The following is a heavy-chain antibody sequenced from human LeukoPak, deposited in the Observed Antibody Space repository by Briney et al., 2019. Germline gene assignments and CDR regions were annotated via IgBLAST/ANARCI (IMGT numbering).Heavy chain of an antibody. CDR2: IYHSGTP. V-gene: IGHV4-38-2*01. CDR1: NYSISSGYY. Sequence: SETLSLTCAVSNYSISSGYYWGWIRQAPKKGLEWIANIYHSGTPYSQSPSLKSRVTMSVDTSKNQFSLKLSSVTDTDTAVYYCARVSFGGIVVIDYWGEGTLVTVSS. D-gene: IGHD3-16*02. CDR3: ARVSFGGIVVIDY. J-gene: IGHJ4*02.